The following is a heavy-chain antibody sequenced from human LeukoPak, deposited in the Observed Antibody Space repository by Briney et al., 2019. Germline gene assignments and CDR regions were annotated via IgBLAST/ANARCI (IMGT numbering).Heavy chain of an antibody. CDR1: GFSLSTSGVG. CDR2: NNWNDEK. V-gene: IGHV2-5*01. CDR3: AHRRDTSYYRYRYWFAP. J-gene: IGHJ5*02. D-gene: IGHD3-9*01. Sequence: ESGPTLVNPTQTLTLTCTFSGFSLSTSGVGLGWLRHPPGKAPEWLALNNWNDEKVYSPSLQSRLTITKDTSNNQVTLTLTNVDPVDTATYYCAHRRDTSYYRYRYWFAPWGQGTLVTVSS.